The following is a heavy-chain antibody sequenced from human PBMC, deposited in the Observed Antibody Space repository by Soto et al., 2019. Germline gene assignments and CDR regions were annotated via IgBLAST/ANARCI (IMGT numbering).Heavy chain of an antibody. J-gene: IGHJ3*02. CDR1: GFTFSSYA. CDR2: ISGSGGST. CDR3: AKDYYDSSGYPDAFDI. V-gene: IGHV3-23*01. Sequence: GGSLRLSCAASGFTFSSYAMSWVRQAPGKGLEWVSAISGSGGSTYYADSVKGRFTISRDNSKNTLYLQMNSLRAEDTAVYYCAKDYYDSSGYPDAFDIWGQGTMVTVSS. D-gene: IGHD3-22*01.